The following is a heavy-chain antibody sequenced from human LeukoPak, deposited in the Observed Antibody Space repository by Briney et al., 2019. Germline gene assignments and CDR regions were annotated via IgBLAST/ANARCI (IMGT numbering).Heavy chain of an antibody. CDR2: IYPGDSDT. Sequence: GESLKISCKGSGYSFTNYNIGWVRQMPGKGLEWMGIIYPGDSDTRYSPSFQGQVTISADKSISTAYLQWNNLKSTHTAIYYSAIPSSGWTSLLQYWGEGTLVTVSS. CDR3: AIPSSGWTSLLQY. J-gene: IGHJ4*02. V-gene: IGHV5-51*01. D-gene: IGHD6-19*01. CDR1: GYSFTNYN.